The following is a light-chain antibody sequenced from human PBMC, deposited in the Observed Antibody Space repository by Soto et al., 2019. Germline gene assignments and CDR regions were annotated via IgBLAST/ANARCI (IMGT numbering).Light chain of an antibody. CDR3: PMYIIAPRT. CDR2: AAS. V-gene: IGKV1-27*01. Sequence: DIQMTQSPSSLSACVGDRVTITCRASQGIRHYLAWYQQKPGKVPKLLIYAASTLQSGVPSRFSGSGSGTDFTLTIRRLQHEDVATYYWPMYIIAPRTFGQGTKVQI. CDR1: QGIRHY. J-gene: IGKJ1*01.